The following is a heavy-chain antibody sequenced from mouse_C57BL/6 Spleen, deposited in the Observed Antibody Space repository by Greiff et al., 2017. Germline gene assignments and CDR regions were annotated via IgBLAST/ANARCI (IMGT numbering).Heavy chain of an antibody. CDR2: ISSGGSYT. V-gene: IGHV5-6*02. CDR1: GFTFSSYG. D-gene: IGHD2-5*01. J-gene: IGHJ3*01. Sequence: DVMLVESGGDLVKPGGSLKLSCAASGFTFSSYGMSWVRQTPDKRLEWVATISSGGSYTYYPDSVKGRFTISRDNAKNTLYLQMSSLKSEDTAMYYCARLYSNYEYFDYWGQGTLVTVSA. CDR3: ARLYSNYEYFDY.